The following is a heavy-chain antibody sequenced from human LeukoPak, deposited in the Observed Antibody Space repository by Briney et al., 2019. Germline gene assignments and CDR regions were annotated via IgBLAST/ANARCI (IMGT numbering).Heavy chain of an antibody. V-gene: IGHV3-30*02. CDR3: ARESGATKIGQLLNY. CDR2: IQHDETEI. D-gene: IGHD3-10*01. CDR1: GFTFRTSG. Sequence: PGGSLRLSCTASGFTFRTSGMHWVRQAPGKGLEWVGFIQHDETEIYSADSVGGRFTFSRDNFKSTVYLQMNSLRVEDSVVYYCARESGATKIGQLLNYWGQGTLVSVSS. J-gene: IGHJ4*02.